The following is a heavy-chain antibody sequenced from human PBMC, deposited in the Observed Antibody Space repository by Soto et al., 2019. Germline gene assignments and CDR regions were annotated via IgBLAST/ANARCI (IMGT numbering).Heavy chain of an antibody. J-gene: IGHJ4*02. V-gene: IGHV4-34*01. CDR1: GGSLSGYY. CDR3: ARGQEGVVATH. CDR2: IKDGGYT. D-gene: IGHD5-12*01. Sequence: QVQLQQWGAGLLKPSETLSLNCAVNGGSLSGYYWSWIRQPPGKGLEWIGEIKDGGYTNYSPSLKSXXTXSXXPSNNQFSLRLNSVTAADTGVYYCARGQEGVVATHWDQGALVTVSS.